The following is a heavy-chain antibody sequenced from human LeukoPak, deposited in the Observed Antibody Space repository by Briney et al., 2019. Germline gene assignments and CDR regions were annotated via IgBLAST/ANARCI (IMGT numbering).Heavy chain of an antibody. CDR3: AREDTSDAFDI. Sequence: GGSLRLSCAASGFTFSTYSMNWVRQAPGKGLEWISYISGGSTIYYADSVKGRFTIPRDNSKNTLYLQMNSLRAEDTAVYYCAREDTSDAFDIWGQGTMVTVSS. J-gene: IGHJ3*02. V-gene: IGHV3-48*01. CDR1: GFTFSTYS. D-gene: IGHD2-2*02. CDR2: ISGGSTI.